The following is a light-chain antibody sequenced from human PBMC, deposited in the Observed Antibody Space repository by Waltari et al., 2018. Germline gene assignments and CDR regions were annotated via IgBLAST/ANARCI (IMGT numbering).Light chain of an antibody. CDR3: FSYAGANPHVV. Sequence: QSALTQPASVSGSPGQAITISCSGTSSDVGTYNLVSWYQQLPGKAPKLMIYEVTKRPSGVSTRFSGSKSGNTASLTISGLQAEDEADYFCFSYAGANPHVVFGGGTKVTVL. CDR1: SSDVGTYNL. V-gene: IGLV2-23*02. CDR2: EVT. J-gene: IGLJ2*01.